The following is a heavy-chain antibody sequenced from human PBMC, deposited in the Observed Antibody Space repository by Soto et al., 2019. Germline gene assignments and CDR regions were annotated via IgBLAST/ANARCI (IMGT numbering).Heavy chain of an antibody. Sequence: EVQLLESGGGLVQPGGSLRLSCAASGFTFSSYAMSWVRQAPGKGLEWVSGISGSGGSTYYAASVKGRFTISRDNSKNTLYQQTNSLRAEDTAVYYCAKERGYNYGYDAMDVWGQGTTVTVSS. D-gene: IGHD5-18*01. CDR2: ISGSGGST. J-gene: IGHJ6*02. V-gene: IGHV3-23*01. CDR3: AKERGYNYGYDAMDV. CDR1: GFTFSSYA.